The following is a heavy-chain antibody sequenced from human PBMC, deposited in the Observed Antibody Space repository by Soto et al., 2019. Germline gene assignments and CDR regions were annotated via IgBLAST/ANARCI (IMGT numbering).Heavy chain of an antibody. CDR2: ISYDGSNK. CDR3: AARVYSGYDNVP. J-gene: IGHJ5*02. Sequence: GGSLRLSCAASGFTFSSYGMHWVRQAPGKGLEWVAVISYDGSNKYYADSVKGRFTISRDNSKNTLYLQMNSLRAEDTAVYYCAARVYSGYDNVPWGQGTLVTVSS. D-gene: IGHD5-12*01. CDR1: GFTFSSYG. V-gene: IGHV3-30*03.